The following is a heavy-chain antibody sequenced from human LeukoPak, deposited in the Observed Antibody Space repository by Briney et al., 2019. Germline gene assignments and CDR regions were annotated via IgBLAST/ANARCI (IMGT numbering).Heavy chain of an antibody. Sequence: WGTLRLSCAASGFTFSSYWMSWVRQAPGKGLEWVANIKQDGSDEYYVDAVKSRFTISRDNAKNSLYLQMNSLRAEDTAVYYCARVRLGYMDVWGKGTTVTVSS. CDR3: ARVRLGYMDV. CDR1: GFTFSSYW. V-gene: IGHV3-7*01. CDR2: IKQDGSDE. D-gene: IGHD3-22*01. J-gene: IGHJ6*03.